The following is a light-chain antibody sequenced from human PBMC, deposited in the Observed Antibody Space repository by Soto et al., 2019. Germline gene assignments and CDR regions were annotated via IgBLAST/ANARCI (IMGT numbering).Light chain of an antibody. J-gene: IGLJ1*01. V-gene: IGLV2-14*01. CDR2: EVT. Sequence: QAVLTQPASVSGSPGQSSTISCTGTSSDIGAYDYVSWFQQHPDKAPKLMISEVTNRPSVVSDRFSGSKSGNAASLTISGLQAEDEAYYFCLSFTTAHTHIFGTGTKVTVL. CDR3: LSFTTAHTHI. CDR1: SSDIGAYDY.